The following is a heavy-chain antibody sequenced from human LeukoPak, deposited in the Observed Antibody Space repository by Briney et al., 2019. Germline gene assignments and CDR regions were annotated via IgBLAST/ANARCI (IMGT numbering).Heavy chain of an antibody. J-gene: IGHJ4*02. Sequence: GRSLRLSCAASGFTFSSYGMHWVRQAPGKGLEWVAVISYDGSNKYYADSVKGRFTISRDNSKNTPYLQMNSLRAEDTAVYYCAKGEMATTQTLFDYWGQGTLVTVSS. D-gene: IGHD5-24*01. CDR1: GFTFSSYG. V-gene: IGHV3-30*18. CDR2: ISYDGSNK. CDR3: AKGEMATTQTLFDY.